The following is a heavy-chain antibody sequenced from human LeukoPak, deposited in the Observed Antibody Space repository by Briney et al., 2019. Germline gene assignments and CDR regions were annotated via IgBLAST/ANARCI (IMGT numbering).Heavy chain of an antibody. J-gene: IGHJ5*02. CDR1: GGPVSRGSYY. CDR3: ARGFASGWYSRYDP. Sequence: PSETLSLTCTVSGGPVSRGSYYWSWIRQPPGKELEWIGYVYHTGSTIYNPSLKSRVTISVDTSKNEFSPKMTSVTAADTAVYYCARGFASGWYSRYDPWGQGTLVTVSS. D-gene: IGHD6-19*01. V-gene: IGHV4-61*01. CDR2: VYHTGST.